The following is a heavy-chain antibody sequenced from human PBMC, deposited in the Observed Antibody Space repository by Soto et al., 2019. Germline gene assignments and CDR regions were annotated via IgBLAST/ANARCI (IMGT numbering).Heavy chain of an antibody. CDR1: NGSISSRSSY. Sequence: SETLSLTCIVSNGSISSRSSYWGWIRQTPGKGLEWIGSIYYIGNTYYNPSLKSQVTISIDTSKTQFSLKMNSVTAADTAVYFCGGLVYGAKTYDIDNWGQGAMVTVSS. D-gene: IGHD4-17*01. V-gene: IGHV4-39*01. CDR3: GGLVYGAKTYDIDN. J-gene: IGHJ4*03. CDR2: IYYIGNT.